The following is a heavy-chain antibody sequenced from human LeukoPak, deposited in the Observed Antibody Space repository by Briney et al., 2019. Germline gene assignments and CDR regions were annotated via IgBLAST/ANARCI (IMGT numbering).Heavy chain of an antibody. CDR3: ARDPGPIAVAGHFDY. V-gene: IGHV3-23*01. CDR2: ISGSGGST. J-gene: IGHJ4*02. Sequence: GGSLRLSCAASGFIFSSYGMSWVRQAPGKGLKWVSAISGSGGSTYYAESVKGRFTISRDNSKNTLYLQMNSLRAEDAAVYYCARDPGPIAVAGHFDYWGQGTLVTVSS. CDR1: GFIFSSYG. D-gene: IGHD6-19*01.